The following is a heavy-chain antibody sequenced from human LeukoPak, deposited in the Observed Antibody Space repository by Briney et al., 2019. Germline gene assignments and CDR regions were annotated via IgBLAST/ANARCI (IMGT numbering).Heavy chain of an antibody. CDR3: ARALAGTWHVDY. D-gene: IGHD1-1*01. V-gene: IGHV3-30-3*01. CDR1: GFTFRSYA. J-gene: IGHJ4*02. Sequence: GRSLRLSCAASGFTFRSYAMQWVRQAPGNGLEWLSSISNDGSNKDYADSVKGRFTISRDNSKNTLYLQMNSLRNEDTAIYYCARALAGTWHVDYWGQGTLVTVSS. CDR2: ISNDGSNK.